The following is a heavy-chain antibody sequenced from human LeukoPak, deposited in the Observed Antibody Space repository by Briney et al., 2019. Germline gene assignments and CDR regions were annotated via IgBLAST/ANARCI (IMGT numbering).Heavy chain of an antibody. J-gene: IGHJ4*02. Sequence: GGSLRLSCAVSGFTFSSYAMSWVRQAPGKGLEWVSAISGSGGSTYYADSVKGRFTISRDNSKNTLYLQMNSLRAEDTAVYYCAKRNYGDYGSFDYWGQGTLVTVSS. CDR3: AKRNYGDYGSFDY. CDR2: ISGSGGST. V-gene: IGHV3-23*01. D-gene: IGHD4-17*01. CDR1: GFTFSSYA.